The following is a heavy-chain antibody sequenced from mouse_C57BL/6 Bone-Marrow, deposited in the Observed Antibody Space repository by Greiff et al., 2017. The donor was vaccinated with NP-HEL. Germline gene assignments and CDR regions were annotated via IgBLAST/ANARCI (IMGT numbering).Heavy chain of an antibody. CDR2: IDPNSGGP. CDR1: GYTFTSYW. J-gene: IGHJ2*01. Sequence: VQLQQPGAELVKPGASVKLSCKASGYTFTSYWMHWVKQRPGRGLEWIGRIDPNSGGPTYNEKFKSKATLTVDKPSSTAYMQRSSLTSEDSAVYYCARLRLREGFDYWGQGTTLTVSS. V-gene: IGHV1-72*01. CDR3: ARLRLREGFDY. D-gene: IGHD2-4*01.